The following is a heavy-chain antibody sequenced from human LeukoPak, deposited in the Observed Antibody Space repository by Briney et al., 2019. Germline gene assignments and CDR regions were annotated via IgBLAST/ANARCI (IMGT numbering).Heavy chain of an antibody. Sequence: GASVKVSCKASGYTFTGYYKHWVRQAPGQGLEWMGWINPNSGGTNYAQKFQGRVTMTRDTSISTAYMELSRLRSDDTAVYYCASFRPTTQYCSSTSCYKVSDYWGQGTLVTVSS. D-gene: IGHD2-2*02. CDR3: ASFRPTTQYCSSTSCYKVSDY. J-gene: IGHJ4*02. V-gene: IGHV1-2*02. CDR1: GYTFTGYY. CDR2: INPNSGGT.